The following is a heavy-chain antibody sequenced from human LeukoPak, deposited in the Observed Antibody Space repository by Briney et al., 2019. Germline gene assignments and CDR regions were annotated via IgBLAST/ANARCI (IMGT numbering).Heavy chain of an antibody. CDR2: IHYSGTT. CDR1: GGSISSYY. CDR3: ARDSTGALNY. J-gene: IGHJ4*02. D-gene: IGHD7-27*01. Sequence: SETLSLTCTVSGGSISSYYWSWIRQPPGKGLEWLGYIHYSGTTNYNPSLKSRVTISLATSKNLCSLKLSSVTPADTAVYFCARDSTGALNYWGQGILVTVSS. V-gene: IGHV4-59*01.